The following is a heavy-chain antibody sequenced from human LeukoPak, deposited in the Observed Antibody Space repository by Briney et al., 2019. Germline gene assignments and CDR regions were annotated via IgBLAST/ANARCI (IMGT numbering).Heavy chain of an antibody. D-gene: IGHD3-3*01. Sequence: ASVKVSCKASGYTFTSYGISWVRQAPGQGLEWMGWISAYNGNTNYAQKLQGRVTMTTDTSTSTAYMELRSLRSDDTAVYYCARLSLKLLEWSPMKGKETPYYWGQGTLVTVSS. CDR3: ARLSLKLLEWSPMKGKETPYY. V-gene: IGHV1-18*01. J-gene: IGHJ4*02. CDR1: GYTFTSYG. CDR2: ISAYNGNT.